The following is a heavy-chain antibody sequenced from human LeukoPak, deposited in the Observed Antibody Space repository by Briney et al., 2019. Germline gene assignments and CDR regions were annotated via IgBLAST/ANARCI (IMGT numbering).Heavy chain of an antibody. J-gene: IGHJ4*02. Sequence: PGGSLRLSCAASGLSISSNDMNWVRQAPGKGLEWVSAISGSGGSTYYADSVKGRFTISRDNSKNTLYLQMNSLRAEDTAVYYCAKDNPYYYDSSGYFDYWGQGTLVTVSS. V-gene: IGHV3-23*01. CDR1: GLSISSND. CDR2: ISGSGGST. D-gene: IGHD3-22*01. CDR3: AKDNPYYYDSSGYFDY.